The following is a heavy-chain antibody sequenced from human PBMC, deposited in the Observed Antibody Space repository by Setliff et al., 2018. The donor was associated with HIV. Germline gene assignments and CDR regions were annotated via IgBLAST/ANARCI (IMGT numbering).Heavy chain of an antibody. Sequence: SQTLSLPCAISGDSVSSDSAAWNWIRQSPSRGLEWLARTYYRSKWYTDYAVSVKSRITINPDTSRNQFYLQLSSVIPDDSAVYFCARGGITAYYFDHWAQGTLVTVPQ. J-gene: IGHJ4*02. CDR2: TYYRSKWYT. CDR3: ARGGITAYYFDH. CDR1: GDSVSSDSAA. V-gene: IGHV6-1*01. D-gene: IGHD5-18*01.